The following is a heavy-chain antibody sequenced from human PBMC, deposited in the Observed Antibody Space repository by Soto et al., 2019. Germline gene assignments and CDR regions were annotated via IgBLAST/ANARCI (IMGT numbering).Heavy chain of an antibody. V-gene: IGHV4-59*01. CDR2: IYYSGST. Sequence: PSETLSLTCTFSVGSISSYYWSWIRQPPGKGLEWIGYIYYSGSTNYNPSLKSRVTISVDTSKNQFSLKLSSVTAADTAVYYCARARGVKQEINAFEIWGQGTMDSVSS. CDR3: ARARGVKQEINAFEI. CDR1: VGSISSYY. D-gene: IGHD3-10*01. J-gene: IGHJ3*02.